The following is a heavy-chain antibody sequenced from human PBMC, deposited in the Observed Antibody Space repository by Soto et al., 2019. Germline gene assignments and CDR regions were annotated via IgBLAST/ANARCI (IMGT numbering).Heavy chain of an antibody. CDR1: GYTFTSYY. V-gene: IGHV1-46*01. CDR2: INPSSDTT. D-gene: IGHD6-19*01. CDR3: AREIAVGGRAFDY. Sequence: ASVKVSCKASGYTFTSYYMHWVRQAPGQGLEWMGIINPSSDTTNYAQRFQGRLTMTRDTSTSTVYMDLSSLRSEDTAVYYCAREIAVGGRAFDYWGQGTLVTVSS. J-gene: IGHJ4*02.